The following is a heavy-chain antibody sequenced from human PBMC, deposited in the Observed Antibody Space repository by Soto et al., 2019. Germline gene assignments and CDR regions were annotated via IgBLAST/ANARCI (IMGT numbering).Heavy chain of an antibody. V-gene: IGHV4-59*08. CDR3: VRQGIGPLHGLVDV. D-gene: IGHD3-10*01. CDR2: VYNTGGT. CDR1: SGPTSSHN. Sequence: QVQLQQSGPGLVKPSETLSLTCTVSSGPTSSHNWGWIRQPPGRGLEWIGYVYNTGGTSYNPTLRSRVTISADTSTKNISLTLSSVTAADTAVYYCVRQGIGPLHGLVDVWGQRTTVSVSS. J-gene: IGHJ6*02.